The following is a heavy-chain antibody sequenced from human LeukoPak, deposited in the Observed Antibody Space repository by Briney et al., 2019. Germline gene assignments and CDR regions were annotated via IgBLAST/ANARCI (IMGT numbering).Heavy chain of an antibody. CDR3: VRAGTRGYGGFGIEGLYDY. D-gene: IGHD5-12*01. CDR2: IYTTGST. V-gene: IGHV4-4*07. CDR1: GGSISSYY. J-gene: IGHJ4*02. Sequence: PSETLSLTCSVSGGSISSYYWSWIRQPAGKGLEWIGRIYTTGSTDYNPSLKSRVAISVDTPKKQFYLKLSSVTAADTAVYYCVRAGTRGYGGFGIEGLYDYWGQGTLVTVSS.